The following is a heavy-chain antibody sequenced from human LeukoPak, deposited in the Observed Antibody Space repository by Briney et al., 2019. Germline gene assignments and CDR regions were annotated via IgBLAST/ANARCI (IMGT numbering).Heavy chain of an antibody. CDR3: ARGASKYDFWSGYQPNWFDP. CDR2: MNPNSGNT. Sequence: ASVKVSCKASGYTFTSYDMNWVRQATGQGLEWMGWMNPNSGNTGYAQKFQGRVTMTRNTSISTAYMELSSLRSEDTAVYYCARGASKYDFWSGYQPNWFDPWGQGTLVTVSS. D-gene: IGHD3-3*01. J-gene: IGHJ5*02. CDR1: GYTFTSYD. V-gene: IGHV1-8*01.